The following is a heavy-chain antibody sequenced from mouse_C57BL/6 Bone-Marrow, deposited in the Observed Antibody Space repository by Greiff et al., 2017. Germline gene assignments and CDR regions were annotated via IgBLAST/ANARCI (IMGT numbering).Heavy chain of an antibody. CDR2: IYPGSGNT. Sequence: QVQLQQSGAELVRPGASVKLSCTASGYTFTDYYINWVKQRPGQGLEWIARIYPGSGNTYYNEKFKGKATLTAEKSSSTAYMQLSSLTSEDSAVYFCARGVRLRRFDYWGQGTTLTVSS. CDR3: ARGVRLRRFDY. J-gene: IGHJ2*01. V-gene: IGHV1-76*01. D-gene: IGHD2-4*01. CDR1: GYTFTDYY.